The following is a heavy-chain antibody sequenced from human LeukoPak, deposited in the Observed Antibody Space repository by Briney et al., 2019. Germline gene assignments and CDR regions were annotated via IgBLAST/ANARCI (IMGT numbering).Heavy chain of an antibody. V-gene: IGHV3-21*04. D-gene: IGHD3/OR15-3a*01. J-gene: IGHJ4*02. CDR1: GFIFSTYS. Sequence: GGSLRLSCAASGFIFSTYSMNWVRQAPGKGLEWVSSIGTSSSYIYYGDSVKGRFTISRDNAKNSLYLQMNSLRAEDTAVYYCAKVAGPHGRDYWGQGTLVTVSS. CDR3: AKVAGPHGRDY. CDR2: IGTSSSYI.